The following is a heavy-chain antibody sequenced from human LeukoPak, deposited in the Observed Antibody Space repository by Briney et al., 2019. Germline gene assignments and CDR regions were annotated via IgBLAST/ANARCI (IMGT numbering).Heavy chain of an antibody. CDR3: ARVRDSSGYAFT. J-gene: IGHJ5*02. CDR1: GGSISSYY. D-gene: IGHD3-22*01. Sequence: SETLSLTCTVSGGSISSYYWSWIRQPPGKGLEWIGYIYYSGSTNYNPSLKSRVTISVDTSKNQFSLKLSSVTAAGTAVYYCARVRDSSGYAFTWGQGTLVTVSS. V-gene: IGHV4-59*01. CDR2: IYYSGST.